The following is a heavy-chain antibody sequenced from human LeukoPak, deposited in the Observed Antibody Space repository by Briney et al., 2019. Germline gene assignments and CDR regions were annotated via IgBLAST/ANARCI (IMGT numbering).Heavy chain of an antibody. J-gene: IGHJ6*02. CDR1: GGSISSGGYY. CDR2: IYYSGST. D-gene: IGHD3-3*01. CDR3: ARVGSDDFWSGYPFYYYGMDV. V-gene: IGHV4-31*03. Sequence: PSETLSLTCTVSGGSISSGGYYWSWIRQHAGKGLEWIGYIYYSGSTYYNPSLKSRVTISVDTSKNQFSLKLSSVTAADTAVYYCARVGSDDFWSGYPFYYYGMDVWGQGTTVTVSS.